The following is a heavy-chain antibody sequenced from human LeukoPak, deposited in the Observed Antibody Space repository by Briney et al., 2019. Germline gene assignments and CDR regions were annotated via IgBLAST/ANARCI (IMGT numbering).Heavy chain of an antibody. Sequence: SVKVPCKASGGTFSSYAISWVRQAPGQGLEWMGGIIPIFGTANYAQKFQGRVTITADESTRTAYMELSSLRSEDTAVYYCARSGSRYSYYYYYMDVWGKGTTVTVSS. J-gene: IGHJ6*03. V-gene: IGHV1-69*13. D-gene: IGHD1-1*01. CDR3: ARSGSRYSYYYYYMDV. CDR1: GGTFSSYA. CDR2: IIPIFGTA.